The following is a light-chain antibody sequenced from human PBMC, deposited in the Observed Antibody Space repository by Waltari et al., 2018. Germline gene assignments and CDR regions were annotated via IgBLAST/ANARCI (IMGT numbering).Light chain of an antibody. Sequence: QAVVPQEPYLTVSPGGTVTLTCASSTGPVTSDNYPYWVQQKPGQVPRTLISDTSDKHSWTPARFSGSLLGGKAALTRSGAQPEDEADYYCLVGYSGVVVIGGGTKLTVL. CDR3: LVGYSGVVV. CDR1: TGPVTSDNY. V-gene: IGLV7-46*01. J-gene: IGLJ2*01. CDR2: DTS.